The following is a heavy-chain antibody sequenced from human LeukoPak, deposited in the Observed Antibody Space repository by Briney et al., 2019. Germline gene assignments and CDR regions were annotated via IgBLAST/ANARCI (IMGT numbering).Heavy chain of an antibody. D-gene: IGHD6-6*01. CDR3: ATTDGSHSSSFDY. V-gene: IGHV1-2*02. CDR2: INPNSGGT. J-gene: IGHJ4*02. CDR1: GYTFTGYY. Sequence: ASVKVSCKASGYTFTGYYMHWVRQAPGQGLEWMGWINPNSGGTNYAQKFQGRVTMTRDTSISTAYMELSRLRSDDTAVYYCATTDGSHSSSFDYWGQGTLVTVSS.